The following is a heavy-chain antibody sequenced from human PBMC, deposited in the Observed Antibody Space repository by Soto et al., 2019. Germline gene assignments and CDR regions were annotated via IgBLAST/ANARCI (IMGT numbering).Heavy chain of an antibody. J-gene: IGHJ6*02. Sequence: SETLSLTCTVSGGSVSSGSYYWSWIRQPPGKGLEWIGYIYYSGSTNYNPSLKSRVTISVDTSKNQFSLKLSSVTAADTAVYYCARDDSNFGYYYYGMDVWGQGTTVTVSS. CDR2: IYYSGST. CDR3: ARDDSNFGYYYYGMDV. D-gene: IGHD4-4*01. CDR1: GGSVSSGSYY. V-gene: IGHV4-61*01.